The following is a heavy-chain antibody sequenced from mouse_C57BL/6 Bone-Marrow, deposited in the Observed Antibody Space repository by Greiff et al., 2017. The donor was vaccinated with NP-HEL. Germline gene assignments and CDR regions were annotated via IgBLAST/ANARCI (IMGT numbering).Heavy chain of an antibody. CDR3: TSGGFYYYGTWYFDV. D-gene: IGHD1-1*01. V-gene: IGHV1-15*01. CDR2: IDPETGGT. CDR1: GYTFTDYE. Sequence: VKLVESGAELVRPGASVTLSCKASGYTFTDYEMHWVKQTPVHGLEWIGAIDPETGGTDYNQKFKGKAILTADKSSSTAYMELRSLTSEDSAVYYCTSGGFYYYGTWYFDVWGTGTTVTVSS. J-gene: IGHJ1*03.